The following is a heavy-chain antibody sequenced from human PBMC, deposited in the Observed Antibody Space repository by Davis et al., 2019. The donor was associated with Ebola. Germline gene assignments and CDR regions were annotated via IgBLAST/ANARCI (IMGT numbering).Heavy chain of an antibody. J-gene: IGHJ2*01. D-gene: IGHD2-21*02. Sequence: GESLKIPCAASDFIVSDKYMSWVRQAPGKGLEWVSFISSSSNYIYYADSVKGRFTVSRDNAKNSLYLQMNSLRAEDTAVYYCVRGTALVVTGGGWFFGLWGRGTLVTVSS. CDR3: VRGTALVVTGGGWFFGL. V-gene: IGHV3-21*01. CDR1: DFIVSDKY. CDR2: ISSSSNYI.